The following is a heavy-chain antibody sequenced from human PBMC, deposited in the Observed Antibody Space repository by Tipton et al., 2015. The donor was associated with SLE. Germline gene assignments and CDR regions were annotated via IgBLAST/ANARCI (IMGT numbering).Heavy chain of an antibody. V-gene: IGHV4-4*07. CDR3: ARRRGASGLFDS. J-gene: IGHJ4*02. Sequence: TLSLTCTVSGGSITNYYWSWLRKPAGKGLEWIGRIYNNAITNYNPSPKSRATVSVDTSKSQFSLKLTSVTAADTAVYYCARRRGASGLFDSWGQGILVTVSS. CDR2: IYNNAIT. CDR1: GGSITNYY.